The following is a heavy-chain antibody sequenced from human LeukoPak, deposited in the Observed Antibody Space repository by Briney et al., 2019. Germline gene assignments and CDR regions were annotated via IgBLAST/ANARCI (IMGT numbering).Heavy chain of an antibody. D-gene: IGHD3-22*01. CDR3: ARGGSSGHDY. CDR1: GGSISSHY. J-gene: IGHJ4*02. Sequence: SETLSLTCTVSGGSISSHYWSWIRQPPGKGLEWIGYIYYSGSTNYNPSLKSRVTISVDTSKNQFPLKLSSVTAADTAVYYCARGGSSGHDYWGQGTLVTVSS. V-gene: IGHV4-59*11. CDR2: IYYSGST.